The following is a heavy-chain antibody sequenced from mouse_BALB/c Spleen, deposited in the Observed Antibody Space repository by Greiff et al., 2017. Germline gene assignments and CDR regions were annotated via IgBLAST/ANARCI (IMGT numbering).Heavy chain of an antibody. J-gene: IGHJ3*01. D-gene: IGHD2-2*01. CDR2: ISYSGST. Sequence: EVHLVESGPGLVKPSQSLSLTCTVTGYSITSDYAWNWIRQFPGNKLEWMGYISYSGSTSYNPSLKSRISITRDTSKNQFFLQLNSVTTEDTATYYCARGGYDGFAYWGQGTLVTVSA. CDR3: ARGGYDGFAY. V-gene: IGHV3-2*02. CDR1: GYSITSDYA.